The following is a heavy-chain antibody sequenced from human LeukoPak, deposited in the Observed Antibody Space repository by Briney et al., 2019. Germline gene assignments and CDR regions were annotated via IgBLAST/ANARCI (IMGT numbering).Heavy chain of an antibody. CDR2: IYNGGST. Sequence: GGSLRLSCAASGFTVSSNYMSWVRQAPGKGLEWVSVIYNGGSTYYADSVKGRFTISRDNSKNTLYLQMNSLRAEDTAVYYCARVDPYSSSWYFDYWGQGTLVTVSS. V-gene: IGHV3-66*01. CDR3: ARVDPYSSSWYFDY. J-gene: IGHJ4*02. CDR1: GFTVSSNY. D-gene: IGHD6-13*01.